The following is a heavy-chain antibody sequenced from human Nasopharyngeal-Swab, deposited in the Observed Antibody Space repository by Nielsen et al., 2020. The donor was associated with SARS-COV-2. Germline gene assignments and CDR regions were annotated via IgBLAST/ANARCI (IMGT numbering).Heavy chain of an antibody. CDR1: GGSFSGYY. D-gene: IGHD1-26*01. Sequence: SETLSLTCAVYGGSFSGYYWSWIRQPPGKGLEWFGEINHSGGTNYNPSLKSRVTISVDTSKNQFSLKLNSVTAADTAVYYCARRETIVGSFDYWGQGTLVTVSS. CDR3: ARRETIVGSFDY. V-gene: IGHV4-34*01. CDR2: INHSGGT. J-gene: IGHJ4*02.